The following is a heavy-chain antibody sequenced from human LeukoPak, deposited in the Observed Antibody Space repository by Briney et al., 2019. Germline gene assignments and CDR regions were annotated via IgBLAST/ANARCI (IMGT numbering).Heavy chain of an antibody. Sequence: SETLSLTCTVSGGSTSSSSYYWGWIRQPPGKGLEWIGSIYHSGSTYYNPSLKSRVTISVDTSKNQFSLKLSSVTAADTAVYYCAASVAAYFDYWGQGTLVTVSS. V-gene: IGHV4-39*07. J-gene: IGHJ4*02. D-gene: IGHD6-19*01. CDR2: IYHSGST. CDR1: GGSTSSSSYY. CDR3: AASVAAYFDY.